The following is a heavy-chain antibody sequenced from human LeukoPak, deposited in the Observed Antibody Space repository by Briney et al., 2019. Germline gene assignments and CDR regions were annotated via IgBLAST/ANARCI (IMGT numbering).Heavy chain of an antibody. CDR1: GFTFSSYA. Sequence: GGSLRLSCAASGFTFSSYAMSWVRQAPGKGLEWVSAISGSGGSTYYADSVKGRFTISRDHSKNTLYLQMNSLRAEDTAVYYCAKDSGDFWSGYYPTPTYFDYWGQGTLVTVSS. D-gene: IGHD3-3*01. CDR2: ISGSGGST. CDR3: AKDSGDFWSGYYPTPTYFDY. J-gene: IGHJ4*02. V-gene: IGHV3-23*01.